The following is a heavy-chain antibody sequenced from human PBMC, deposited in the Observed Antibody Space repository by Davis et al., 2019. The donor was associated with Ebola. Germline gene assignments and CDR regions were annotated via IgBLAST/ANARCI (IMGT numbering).Heavy chain of an antibody. J-gene: IGHJ4*02. V-gene: IGHV3-48*03. D-gene: IGHD5-12*01. CDR2: ISGSCSTI. Sequence: GESLKISCAASGFTFSSYEMNLVRQAPGKGLEWVSYISGSCSTIYYADSVKGRFTISRDNAKNSLYLQMNSLRAEDTAVYYCARGTTREYNGYAGYWGQGTLVTVSS. CDR3: ARGTTREYNGYAGY. CDR1: GFTFSSYE.